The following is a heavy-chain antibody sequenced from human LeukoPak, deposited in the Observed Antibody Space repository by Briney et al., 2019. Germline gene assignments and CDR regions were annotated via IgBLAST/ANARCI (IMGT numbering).Heavy chain of an antibody. D-gene: IGHD3-10*01. J-gene: IGHJ4*02. CDR3: ARFYGSGSYLDY. Sequence: GGSLRLSCAAFGFTFSSYEMNWVRQAPGKGLEWVSYISSSGSTIYYADSVKGRFTIPRDNAKNSLYLQMNSLRAEDTAVYYCARFYGSGSYLDYWGQGTLVTVSS. CDR2: ISSSGSTI. V-gene: IGHV3-48*03. CDR1: GFTFSSYE.